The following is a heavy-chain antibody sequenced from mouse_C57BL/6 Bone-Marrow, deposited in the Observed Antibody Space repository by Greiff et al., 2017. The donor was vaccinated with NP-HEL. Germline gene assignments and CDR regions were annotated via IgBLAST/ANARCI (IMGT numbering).Heavy chain of an antibody. J-gene: IGHJ4*01. CDR2: IWSGGST. D-gene: IGHD1-1*01. CDR3: ARKDYYGKVTYAMDY. V-gene: IGHV2-2*01. CDR1: GFSLTSYG. Sequence: VQLVESGPGLVQPSQSLSITCTVSGFSLTSYGVHWVRQSPGKGLEWLGVIWSGGSTDYNAAFISRLSISKDNSKSQVFFKMNSLQADDTAIYYCARKDYYGKVTYAMDYWGQGTSVTVSS.